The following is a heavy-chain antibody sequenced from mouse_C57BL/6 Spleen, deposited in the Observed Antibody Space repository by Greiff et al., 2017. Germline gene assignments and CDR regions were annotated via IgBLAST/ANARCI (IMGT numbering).Heavy chain of an antibody. V-gene: IGHV1-81*01. J-gene: IGHJ2*01. Sequence: QVQLKESGAELARPGASVKLSCKASGYTFTSYGISWVKQRTGQGLEWIGEIYPRSGNTYYNEKFKGKATLTADKSSSTAYMELRSLTSEDSAVYFCAIDSSVYFDYWGQGTTLTVSS. CDR2: IYPRSGNT. D-gene: IGHD3-2*02. CDR1: GYTFTSYG. CDR3: AIDSSVYFDY.